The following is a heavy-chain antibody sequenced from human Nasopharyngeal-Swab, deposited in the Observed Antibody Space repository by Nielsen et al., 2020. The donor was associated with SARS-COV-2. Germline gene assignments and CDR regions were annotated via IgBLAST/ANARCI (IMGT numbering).Heavy chain of an antibody. Sequence: SETLSLTCTVSGGSISSSSYYWGWIRQPPGKGLEWIGNINYSGNTFYNPSLKGRCTISVDTSRNQFSLKLSSVTAADMAVYHCARGVMTSVTGGGWNDYWGQGTLVTVSS. CDR1: GGSISSSSYY. J-gene: IGHJ4*02. CDR3: ARGVMTSVTGGGWNDY. CDR2: INYSGNT. V-gene: IGHV4-39*01. D-gene: IGHD4-17*01.